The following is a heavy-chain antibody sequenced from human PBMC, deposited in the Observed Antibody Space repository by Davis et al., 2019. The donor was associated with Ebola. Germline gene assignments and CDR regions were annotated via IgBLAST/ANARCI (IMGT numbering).Heavy chain of an antibody. CDR3: ATLLGCSGGSCYPAEYFQH. CDR1: GYTLTELS. CDR2: FDPEDGET. J-gene: IGHJ1*01. D-gene: IGHD2-15*01. Sequence: AASVKVSCKVSGYTLTELSMHWVRQAPGKGLEWMGGFDPEDGETIYAQKFQGRVTMTEDTSTDTAYMELSSLRSEDTAVYYCATLLGCSGGSCYPAEYFQHWGQGTLVTVSS. V-gene: IGHV1-24*01.